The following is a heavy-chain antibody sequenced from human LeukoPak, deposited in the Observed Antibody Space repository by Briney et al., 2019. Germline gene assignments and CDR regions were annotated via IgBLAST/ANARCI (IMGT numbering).Heavy chain of an antibody. J-gene: IGHJ6*02. V-gene: IGHV5-10-1*04. Sequence: GESLKISCKASGYGFINYWISWVRQMPGKGLEWMGRIDPRASYTNCSPSFQGQVTISADKSISTAYLQWSSLKASDTAMYYCARHCDPVGDCLYYYGMDVWGQGTTVTVSS. CDR3: ARHCDPVGDCLYYYGMDV. CDR1: GYGFINYW. CDR2: IDPRASYT. D-gene: IGHD2-21*02.